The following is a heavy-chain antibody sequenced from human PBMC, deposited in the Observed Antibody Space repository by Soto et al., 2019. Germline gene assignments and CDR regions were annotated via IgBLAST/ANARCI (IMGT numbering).Heavy chain of an antibody. Sequence: ASVKVSCKASGGTFSSYAISWVRQAPGQGLEWMGGIIPIFGTANYAQKFQGRVTITADESTSTAYMELSSLRSEDTAVYYCARSQGSYHQFDYWGQGTLVTVSS. V-gene: IGHV1-69*13. D-gene: IGHD1-26*01. CDR3: ARSQGSYHQFDY. CDR1: GGTFSSYA. J-gene: IGHJ4*02. CDR2: IIPIFGTA.